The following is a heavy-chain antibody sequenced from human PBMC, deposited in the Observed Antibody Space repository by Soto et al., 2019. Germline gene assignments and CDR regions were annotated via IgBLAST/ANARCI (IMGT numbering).Heavy chain of an antibody. V-gene: IGHV1-69*13. D-gene: IGHD6-13*01. J-gene: IGHJ6*02. CDR1: GGTFSSYA. CDR2: IIPIFGTA. Sequence: VASVKVSCKASGGTFSSYAISWVRQAPGQGLEWMGGIIPIFGTANYAQKFQGRVTITADESTSTAYMELSSLRSEDTAVYYCARDIAAAGTRYYYYGMDVWGQGTTVTVSS. CDR3: ARDIAAAGTRYYYYGMDV.